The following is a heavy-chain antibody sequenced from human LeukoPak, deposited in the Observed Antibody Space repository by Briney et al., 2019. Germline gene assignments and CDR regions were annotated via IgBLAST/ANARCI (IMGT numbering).Heavy chain of an antibody. CDR3: ARTGKQAGTVDY. D-gene: IGHD6-13*01. J-gene: IGHJ4*02. CDR1: GGSISSYY. CDR2: IYTSGST. Sequence: SETLSLTCTVSGGSISSYYWSWIRQPAGKGLEWIGRIYTSGSTNYNPSLKSRVTMSVDTSKNQFSLKLCSVTAADTAVYYCARTGKQAGTVDYWGQGTLVTVSS. V-gene: IGHV4-4*07.